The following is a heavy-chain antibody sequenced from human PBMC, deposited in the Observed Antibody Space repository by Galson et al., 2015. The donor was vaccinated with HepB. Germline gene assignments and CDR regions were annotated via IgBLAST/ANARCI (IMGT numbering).Heavy chain of an antibody. V-gene: IGHV3-30*03. Sequence: SLRLSCAASGFTLSSYGMHWVRQARGKGRQWVALISNDGRNTYYVDSVQGRFTISRDSSKNTLYVQMNSLRPEDTAVYYCARDRGYSSGSELDYWGQGTLVTVSS. CDR3: ARDRGYSSGSELDY. D-gene: IGHD5-18*01. J-gene: IGHJ4*02. CDR2: ISNDGRNT. CDR1: GFTLSSYG.